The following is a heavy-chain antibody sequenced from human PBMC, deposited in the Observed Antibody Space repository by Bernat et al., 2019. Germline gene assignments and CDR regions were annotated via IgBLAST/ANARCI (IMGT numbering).Heavy chain of an antibody. J-gene: IGHJ6*02. CDR2: INPSGGST. CDR3: AGDNYYDSRSLYYGMDV. D-gene: IGHD3-22*01. CDR1: GYTFTSYY. V-gene: IGHV1-46*01. Sequence: QVQLVQSGAEVKKPGASVKVSCKASGYTFTSYYMHWVRQAPGQGLEWMGIINPSGGSTSYAQKFQGRVTMTRDTSTSTVYMELSSLRSEDTAVYYCAGDNYYDSRSLYYGMDVWGQGTTVTVSS.